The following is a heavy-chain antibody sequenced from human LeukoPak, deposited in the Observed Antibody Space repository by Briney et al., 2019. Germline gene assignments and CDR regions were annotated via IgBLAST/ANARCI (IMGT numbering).Heavy chain of an antibody. V-gene: IGHV2-70*11. Sequence: SGPALVKPTQTLTLTCTVSGFSLSTNGTCVSWIRQPAGKALEWVARIDWDDDKYFRTSLETRLTISKYTSKNQVVLTMTNMDPVDTATYYCARGRGYFYDSSGYYTFDYWGQGTLVTVSS. CDR1: GFSLSTNGTC. D-gene: IGHD3-22*01. J-gene: IGHJ4*02. CDR3: ARGRGYFYDSSGYYTFDY. CDR2: IDWDDDK.